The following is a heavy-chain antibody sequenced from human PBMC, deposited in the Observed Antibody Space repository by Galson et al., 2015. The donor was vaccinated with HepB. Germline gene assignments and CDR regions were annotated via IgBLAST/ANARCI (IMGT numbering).Heavy chain of an antibody. V-gene: IGHV1-3*01. J-gene: IGHJ6*03. CDR1: GYTFTSYA. CDR3: AREVVVPAAIPEINFYYYYYMDV. D-gene: IGHD2-2*02. Sequence: SVKVSCKSSGYTFTSYAMHWVRQAPGQRLEWMGWINAGNGNTKYSQKFQGRVTITRDTSASTAYMKLSSLRSEDTAVYYCAREVVVPAAIPEINFYYYYYMDVWGKGTTVTVSS. CDR2: INAGNGNT.